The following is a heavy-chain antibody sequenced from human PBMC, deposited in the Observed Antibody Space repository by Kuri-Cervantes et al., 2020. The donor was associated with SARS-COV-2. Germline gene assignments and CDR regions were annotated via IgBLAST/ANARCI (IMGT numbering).Heavy chain of an antibody. Sequence: GGSLRLSCAGSGFTFSSFAMAWVRQAPGKGLEWVGRIRSKANSYATAYAASVKGRFTISRDDSKNTAYLQMNSLKTEDTAVYYCSRSTVTSPLYGMDVWGQGTTVTVSS. CDR1: GFTFSSFA. CDR3: SRSTVTSPLYGMDV. D-gene: IGHD4-17*01. CDR2: IRSKANSYAT. V-gene: IGHV3-73*01. J-gene: IGHJ6*02.